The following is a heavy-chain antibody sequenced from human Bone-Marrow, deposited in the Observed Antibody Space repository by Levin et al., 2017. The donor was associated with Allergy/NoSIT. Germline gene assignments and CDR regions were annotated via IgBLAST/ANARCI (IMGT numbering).Heavy chain of an antibody. CDR2: INAGNDNT. Sequence: ASVKVSCKASGYTFSSYAMNWVRQAPGQRLEWMGWINAGNDNTKYSQKFQGRVTITRDTSASTAYMELSSLRSEDTAVYYCTRGRGSYYFDYWGQGTLVTVSS. D-gene: IGHD3-16*01. CDR1: GYTFSSYA. CDR3: TRGRGSYYFDY. J-gene: IGHJ4*02. V-gene: IGHV1-3*01.